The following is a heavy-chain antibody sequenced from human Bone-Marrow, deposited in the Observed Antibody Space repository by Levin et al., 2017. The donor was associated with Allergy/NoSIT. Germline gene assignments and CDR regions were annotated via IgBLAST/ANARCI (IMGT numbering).Heavy chain of an antibody. D-gene: IGHD1-1*01. CDR1: GYTFTGYY. CDR2: INPNSGGT. J-gene: IGHJ5*02. V-gene: IGHV1-2*02. Sequence: ASVKVSCKASGYTFTGYYMHWVRQAPGQGLEWMGWINPNSGGTNYAQKFQGRVTMTRDTSISTAYMELSRLRSDDTAVYYCARDRQTTTDWFDPWGQGTLVTVSS. CDR3: ARDRQTTTDWFDP.